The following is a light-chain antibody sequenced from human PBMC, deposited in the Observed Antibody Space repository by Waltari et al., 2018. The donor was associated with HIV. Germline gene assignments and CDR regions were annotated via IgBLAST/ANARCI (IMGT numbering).Light chain of an antibody. Sequence: EIVLTQSPGTLSLSPGERATLSCRASQSVSSTYSAWYQQKPGQAPRLLIYSASSRATGIPDRFGGSGSGTDFTLTISRLEPEDFAVYYCQQYGSSWTFGQGTKVESK. CDR2: SAS. J-gene: IGKJ1*01. CDR3: QQYGSSWT. CDR1: QSVSSTY. V-gene: IGKV3-20*01.